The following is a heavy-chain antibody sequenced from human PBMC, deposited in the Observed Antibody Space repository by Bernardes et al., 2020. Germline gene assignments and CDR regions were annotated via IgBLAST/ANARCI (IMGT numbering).Heavy chain of an antibody. V-gene: IGHV3-9*01. CDR3: AKDGCSGGSCYLYYYYGMDV. D-gene: IGHD2-15*01. CDR2: ISWNSGSI. J-gene: IGHJ6*02. CDR1: GFTFDDYA. Sequence: GGSLRLSCAASGFTFDDYAMHWVRQAPGKGLEWVSGISWNSGSIGYADSVKCRFTISRDNAKNSLYLQMNSLRAEDTALYYCAKDGCSGGSCYLYYYYGMDVWGQVTTVTVSS.